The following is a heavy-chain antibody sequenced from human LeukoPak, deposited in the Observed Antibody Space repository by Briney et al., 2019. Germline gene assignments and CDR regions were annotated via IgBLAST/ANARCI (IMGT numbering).Heavy chain of an antibody. CDR2: ICSSSRSI. CDR3: ARQWEEAFDI. Sequence: SGGSLRLSCAASGFTFSSYSMNWVRQAPGKGLEWVSSICSSSRSIYYADSVKGRFTISRDNAKNSLSLQMHSLRAEDTAVYYCARQWEEAFDIWGQGTMVTVSS. J-gene: IGHJ3*02. D-gene: IGHD1-26*01. CDR1: GFTFSSYS. V-gene: IGHV3-21*01.